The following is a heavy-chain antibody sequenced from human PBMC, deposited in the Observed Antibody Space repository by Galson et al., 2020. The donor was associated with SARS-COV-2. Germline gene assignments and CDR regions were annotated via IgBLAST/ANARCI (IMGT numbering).Heavy chain of an antibody. CDR3: ARGQGYYDFWSGYYPHPKYYFDY. J-gene: IGHJ4*02. CDR1: GGSFSGYY. V-gene: IGHV4-34*01. D-gene: IGHD3-3*01. Sequence: SETLSLTCAVYGGSFSGYYWSWIRQPPGKGLEWIGEINHSGSTNYNPSLKSRVTISVDTSKNQFSLKLSSVTAADTAVYYCARGQGYYDFWSGYYPHPKYYFDYWGQGTLVTVSS. CDR2: INHSGST.